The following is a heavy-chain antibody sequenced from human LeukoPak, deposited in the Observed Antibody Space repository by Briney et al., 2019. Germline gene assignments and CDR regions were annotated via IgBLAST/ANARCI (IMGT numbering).Heavy chain of an antibody. CDR2: IKSKTDGGTT. D-gene: IGHD5-18*01. CDR3: TTDSAILSSYYYGMDV. CDR1: GCTFSNAW. V-gene: IGHV3-15*01. Sequence: GGSLRLSCAASGCTFSNAWMSWVRQAPGKGLEWVGRIKSKTDGGTTDYAAPVKGRFTISRDDSKNTLYLQMNSLKTEDTAVYYCTTDSAILSSYYYGMDVWGKGTTVTVSS. J-gene: IGHJ6*04.